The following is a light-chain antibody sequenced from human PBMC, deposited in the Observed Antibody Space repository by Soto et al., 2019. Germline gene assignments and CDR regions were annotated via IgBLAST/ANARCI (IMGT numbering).Light chain of an antibody. CDR2: AAS. J-gene: IGKJ3*01. V-gene: IGKV1-39*01. CDR3: QQSYCLPFS. Sequence: DIQMTQSPASLSASVGDSVTITCRAGQNISSYLNWYQLKPRKAPKLLIYAASSLQSGVPSRFSGSGSGTEFTPTVSSLQPDDFATYYCQQSYCLPFSFGPGTKVDIE. CDR1: QNISSY.